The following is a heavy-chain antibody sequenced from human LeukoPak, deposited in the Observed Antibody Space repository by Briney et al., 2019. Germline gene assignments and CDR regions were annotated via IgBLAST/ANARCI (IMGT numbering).Heavy chain of an antibody. D-gene: IGHD3-22*01. Sequence: QPGRSLRLSCTASGFTFGDYAMSWVRQAPGKGLEWVGFIRSKAYGGTTEYAASVKGRFTISRDDFKSIAYLQMNSLKTEDTAVYYCARDGRGYYDSSGYPDYWGQGTLVTVSS. CDR2: IRSKAYGGTT. CDR1: GFTFGDYA. V-gene: IGHV3-49*04. J-gene: IGHJ4*02. CDR3: ARDGRGYYDSSGYPDY.